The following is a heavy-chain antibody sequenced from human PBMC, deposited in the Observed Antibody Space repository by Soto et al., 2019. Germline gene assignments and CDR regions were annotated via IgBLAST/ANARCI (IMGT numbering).Heavy chain of an antibody. D-gene: IGHD3-22*01. CDR3: SHGYYQYFDS. J-gene: IGHJ4*02. Sequence: GSLRLSCAVSGVTLTNVWMNWVRQAPGKGPEWVGRIKSQTDGGTTDYAAPVKGRFSISRDDSENTLYLQMNSLKTEDTAVYYCSHGYYQYFDSWGQGT. CDR1: GVTLTNVW. V-gene: IGHV3-15*07. CDR2: IKSQTDGGTT.